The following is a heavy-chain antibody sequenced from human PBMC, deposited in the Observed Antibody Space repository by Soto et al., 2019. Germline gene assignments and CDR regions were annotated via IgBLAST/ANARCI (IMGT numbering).Heavy chain of an antibody. V-gene: IGHV4-39*07. CDR1: GGSIINSRSY. D-gene: IGHD5-12*01. CDR2: IYHSGST. CDR3: ARVRESDISYYYMDV. J-gene: IGHJ6*03. Sequence: PSVTLSVTCRVAGGSIINSRSYWTWISQPPGKGLEWIAEIYHSGSTFYNPSLKSRVSISVDTSKNQFSLKLSSVTAADTAVYYCARVRESDISYYYMDVWGKGTTVTVSS.